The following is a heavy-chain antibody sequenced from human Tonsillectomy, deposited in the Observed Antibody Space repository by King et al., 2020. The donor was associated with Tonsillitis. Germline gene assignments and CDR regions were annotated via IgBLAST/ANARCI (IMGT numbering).Heavy chain of an antibody. D-gene: IGHD1-26*01. CDR3: ARGINDIMGATTKGDYFDY. CDR2: HIPLFGAA. J-gene: IGHJ4*02. V-gene: IGHV1-69*01. Sequence: VQLVESGAEVKKPGSSVTVSCKVSGGIFTSFVISWLRQAPGQGLEWMGGHIPLFGAANYAQKFQGRVTITADESTSTLYLEVSSLRSDDTAVYYCARGINDIMGATTKGDYFDYWGQGTLVTVSS. CDR1: GGIFTSFV.